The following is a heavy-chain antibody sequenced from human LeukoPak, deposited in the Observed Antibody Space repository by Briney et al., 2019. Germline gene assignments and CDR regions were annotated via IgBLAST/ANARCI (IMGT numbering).Heavy chain of an antibody. CDR1: GFTFSTSW. CDR2: INSDGKST. D-gene: IGHD3-22*01. CDR3: VRDMGYYDKV. V-gene: IGHV3-74*01. J-gene: IGHJ4*02. Sequence: PGGSLRLSCAASGFTFSTSWMHLVRQAPGKGLVWVSRINSDGKSTNYADSVKGRFTISRDNAKNTLYLQMNSLRTEDTAVYYCVRDMGYYDKVWGQGTLVTVSS.